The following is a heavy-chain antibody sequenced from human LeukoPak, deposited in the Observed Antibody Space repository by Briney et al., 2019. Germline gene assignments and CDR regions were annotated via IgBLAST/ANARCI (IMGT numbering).Heavy chain of an antibody. Sequence: GGSLRLSCAASGFTFSGYAMSWVRQAPGKGLGWVSGISGSGGSTYYADSMKGRFTISRDNSKNTLYLQVNSLRAEDTAVYFCAKIQYSDSQDLYYFDFWGQGTLVTVSS. CDR2: ISGSGGST. J-gene: IGHJ4*02. V-gene: IGHV3-23*01. CDR1: GFTFSGYA. D-gene: IGHD5-12*01. CDR3: AKIQYSDSQDLYYFDF.